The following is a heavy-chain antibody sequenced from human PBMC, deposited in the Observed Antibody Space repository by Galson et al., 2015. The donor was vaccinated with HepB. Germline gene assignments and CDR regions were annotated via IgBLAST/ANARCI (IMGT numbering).Heavy chain of an antibody. D-gene: IGHD2-15*01. CDR2: INSDGSST. CDR3: ARGAKDIVVVVAATGLLDY. CDR1: GFTFSTYW. V-gene: IGHV3-74*01. J-gene: IGHJ4*02. Sequence: SLRLACAASGFTFSTYWMHWVRQTPGKGLVWVSRINSDGSSTTYADSVRGRFTISRDNAKNTLYLQMNSLRAEDTAVYYCARGAKDIVVVVAATGLLDYWGQGTLVTASS.